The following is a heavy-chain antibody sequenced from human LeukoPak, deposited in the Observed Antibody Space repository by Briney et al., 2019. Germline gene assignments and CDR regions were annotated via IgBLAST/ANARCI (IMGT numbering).Heavy chain of an antibody. J-gene: IGHJ3*02. V-gene: IGHV3-73*01. CDR2: IRSKANSYAT. Sequence: GGSLRLSCAASGFTFSGSAMHWVRQASGKGLEWVGRIRSKANSYATAYAASVKGRFTISRDDSKSTAYLQMNSLKTEDTAVYYCTNLGVVAVAGRDIWGQGTMVTVSS. CDR1: GFTFSGSA. D-gene: IGHD6-19*01. CDR3: TNLGVVAVAGRDI.